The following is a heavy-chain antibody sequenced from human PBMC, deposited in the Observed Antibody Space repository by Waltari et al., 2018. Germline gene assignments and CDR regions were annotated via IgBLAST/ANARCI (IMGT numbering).Heavy chain of an antibody. D-gene: IGHD2-2*01. Sequence: QLQLQESGPGLVKPSETLSLTCTVSGGSVSTTSYSWAWVRQSPGKGLEWIGTFYYPGNSYYNPSLTSRVTISVDSPQNHLSLRLSAVTAADTAVYYWARLSGYCDDTGCYGHYAMDVWGQGTTVTVSS. V-gene: IGHV4-39*02. CDR2: FYYPGNS. CDR3: ARLSGYCDDTGCYGHYAMDV. CDR1: GGSVSTTSYS. J-gene: IGHJ6*02.